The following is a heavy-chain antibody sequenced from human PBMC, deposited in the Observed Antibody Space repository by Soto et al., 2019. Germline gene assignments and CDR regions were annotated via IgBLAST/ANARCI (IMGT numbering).Heavy chain of an antibody. CDR3: ANDCSGAPGPAFDI. Sequence: GGSLRLSCAASGFIFSSYAISWVRQAPGKGPEWVSGISGSASSTNYADSVKGRFTISRDNSKNMLYLQMNSLRAEDTVVYYCANDCSGAPGPAFDIWGQGTMVTVSS. CDR2: ISGSASST. D-gene: IGHD2-15*01. J-gene: IGHJ3*02. V-gene: IGHV3-23*01. CDR1: GFIFSSYA.